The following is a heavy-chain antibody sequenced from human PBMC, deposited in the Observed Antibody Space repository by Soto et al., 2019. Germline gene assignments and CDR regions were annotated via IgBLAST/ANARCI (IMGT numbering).Heavy chain of an antibody. CDR3: AKDPPNYGDYGVYFQH. CDR1: GFTFSSYA. J-gene: IGHJ1*01. CDR2: ISGSGGST. V-gene: IGHV3-23*01. Sequence: ESGGGLVQPGGSLRLSCAASGFTFSSYAMSWVRQAPGKGLEWVSAISGSGGSTYYADSVKGRFTISRDNSKNTLYLQMNSLRAEDTAVYYCAKDPPNYGDYGVYFQHWGQGTLVTVSS. D-gene: IGHD4-17*01.